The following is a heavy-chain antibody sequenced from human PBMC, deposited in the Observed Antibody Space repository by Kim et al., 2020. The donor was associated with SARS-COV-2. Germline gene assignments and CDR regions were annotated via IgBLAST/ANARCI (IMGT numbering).Heavy chain of an antibody. CDR3: ARGTMVRGVITYDY. CDR2: IYSGGST. D-gene: IGHD3-10*01. Sequence: GGSLRLSCAASGFTVSSNYMSWVRQAPGKGLEWVSVIYSGGSTYYADSVKGRFTISRDNSTNTLYLQMNSLRAEDTAVYYCARGTMVRGVITYDYWGQGTLVTVSS. J-gene: IGHJ4*02. V-gene: IGHV3-53*01. CDR1: GFTVSSNY.